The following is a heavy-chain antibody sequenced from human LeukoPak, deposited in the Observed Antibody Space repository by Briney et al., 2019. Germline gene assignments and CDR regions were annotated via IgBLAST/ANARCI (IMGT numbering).Heavy chain of an antibody. CDR1: GFTFSSYA. CDR3: ARSIPYGTTWYGRSDY. D-gene: IGHD6-13*01. V-gene: IGHV3-30*04. CDR2: ISYDGSNK. J-gene: IGHJ4*02. Sequence: GGSLRLSCAASGFTFSSYAMHWVRQAPGKGLEWVAVISYDGSNKYYADSVKGRFTISRDNSKNTLYLQMNSLRAEDTAIYYCARSIPYGTTWYGRSDYWGQGTLVTVSS.